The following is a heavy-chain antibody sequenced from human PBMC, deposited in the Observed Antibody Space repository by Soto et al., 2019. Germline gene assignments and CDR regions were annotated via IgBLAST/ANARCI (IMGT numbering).Heavy chain of an antibody. CDR3: ARTAITMVRGVLNYFDY. CDR1: GFTFSSYE. Sequence: GSLRLSCAASGFTFSSYEMNWVRQAPGKGLEWVSYISSSGSTIYYADSVKGRFTISRDNAKNSPYLQMNSLRAEDTAVYYCARTAITMVRGVLNYFDYWGQGTLVTVSS. CDR2: ISSSGSTI. V-gene: IGHV3-48*03. D-gene: IGHD3-10*01. J-gene: IGHJ4*02.